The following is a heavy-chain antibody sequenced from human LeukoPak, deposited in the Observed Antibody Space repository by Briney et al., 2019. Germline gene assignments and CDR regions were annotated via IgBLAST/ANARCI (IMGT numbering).Heavy chain of an antibody. D-gene: IGHD2-2*02. CDR2: IRQDGSDK. J-gene: IGHJ4*02. V-gene: IGHV3-7*01. Sequence: GGSLRLSCTASGFSFSSYWMTWVRQAPGKGLEWVANIRQDGSDKFHVDSVKGRFTISRDNAKNSLFLQMDSLRVEDTAVYYCVRDSYTNTWHFQDKDYWGQGTLVTVSS. CDR3: VRDSYTNTWHFQDKDY. CDR1: GFSFSSYW.